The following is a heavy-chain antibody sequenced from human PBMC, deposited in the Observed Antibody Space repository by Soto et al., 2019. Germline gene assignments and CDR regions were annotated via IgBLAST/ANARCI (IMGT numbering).Heavy chain of an antibody. D-gene: IGHD2-15*01. J-gene: IGHJ4*02. V-gene: IGHV4-39*01. Sequence: PSETLSLTCTVSGGSITGAYYYWGWIRQSPGKGLDYIGSIHYSGRTYYNPSLKSRVTISVDTSKNQFSLKLSSVTAADTAVYYCARRRHTLGYCSGGSCYPFDYWGQGTLVTVSS. CDR1: GGSITGAYYY. CDR3: ARRRHTLGYCSGGSCYPFDY. CDR2: IHYSGRT.